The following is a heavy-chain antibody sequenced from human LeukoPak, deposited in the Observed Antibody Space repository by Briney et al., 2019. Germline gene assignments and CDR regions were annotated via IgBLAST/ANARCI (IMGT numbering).Heavy chain of an antibody. D-gene: IGHD3-10*01. V-gene: IGHV4-34*06. CDR3: SGREVRGVITY. CDR2: INHSGRT. Sequence: SETLSLTCAVYGGSFSGYYWRWVRQPPGKGLEWIGEINHSGRTNYNPSLKSRGTISVDTSKNQFFLKLGSVAAAAPAVVYWSGREVRGVITYWGQGTLVTVSS. J-gene: IGHJ4*02. CDR1: GGSFSGYY.